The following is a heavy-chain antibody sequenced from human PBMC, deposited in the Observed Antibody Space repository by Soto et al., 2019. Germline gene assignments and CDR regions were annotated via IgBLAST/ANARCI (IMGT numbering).Heavy chain of an antibody. CDR2: IYYRGNA. CDR3: ARLEGLATISYYFDF. V-gene: IGHV4-39*01. D-gene: IGHD3-9*01. J-gene: IGHJ4*02. CDR1: DDSINSDKYY. Sequence: PAETLSLTCSVSDDSINSDKYYWGWIRQPPGKGLEWIGSIYYRGNAYYNPSLQTRVTISLDKSKSQFSLKLNSVTAADSAVYFCARLEGLATISYYFDFWGPGALVTVSS.